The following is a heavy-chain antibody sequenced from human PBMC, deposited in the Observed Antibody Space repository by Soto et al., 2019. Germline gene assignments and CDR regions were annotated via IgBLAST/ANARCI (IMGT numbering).Heavy chain of an antibody. Sequence: PSETLSLTCTVSGGSISSGDYYWSWIRQPPGKGLEWIGYIYYSGSTYYNPSLKSRVTISVDTSKNQFSLKLSFVTAADMAVYYCAGVRGPYCGGECYPPTPNWFDPWGQGTLVTVSS. D-gene: IGHD2-21*01. CDR3: AGVRGPYCGGECYPPTPNWFDP. CDR2: IYYSGST. CDR1: GGSISSGDYY. V-gene: IGHV4-30-4*01. J-gene: IGHJ5*02.